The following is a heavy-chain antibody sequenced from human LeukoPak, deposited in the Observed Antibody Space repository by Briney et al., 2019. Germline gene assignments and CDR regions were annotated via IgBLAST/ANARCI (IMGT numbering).Heavy chain of an antibody. Sequence: SVKVSCKASGGTLSSYAISWVRQAPGQGLEWMGRIIPIFGTANYAQKFQGRVTITTDESTSTAYMELSSLRSEDTAVYYCARDRDGYNQFDYWGQGTLVTVSS. V-gene: IGHV1-69*05. J-gene: IGHJ4*02. D-gene: IGHD5-24*01. CDR1: GGTLSSYA. CDR2: IIPIFGTA. CDR3: ARDRDGYNQFDY.